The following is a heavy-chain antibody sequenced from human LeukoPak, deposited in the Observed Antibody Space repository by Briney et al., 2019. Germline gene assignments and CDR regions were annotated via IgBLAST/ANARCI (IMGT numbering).Heavy chain of an antibody. CDR3: ARWGTMIRGVTYYFDY. Sequence: SETLSLTCTVSGGSISSYYWSWIRQPPGKGLEWIGYIYISGSTNYSPSLKSRVTISVDTSKNQFSLKLSSVTAADTAVYYCARWGTMIRGVTYYFDYWGQGTLVTVSA. CDR2: IYISGST. CDR1: GGSISSYY. J-gene: IGHJ4*02. D-gene: IGHD3-10*01. V-gene: IGHV4-59*01.